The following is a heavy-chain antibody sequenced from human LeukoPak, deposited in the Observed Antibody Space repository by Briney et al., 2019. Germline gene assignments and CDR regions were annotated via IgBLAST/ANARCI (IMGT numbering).Heavy chain of an antibody. CDR3: ARDYFHGHCAGLSCFLLDY. CDR1: GYMFNRYG. D-gene: IGHD2-8*02. V-gene: IGHV1-18*01. J-gene: IGHJ4*02. CDR2: ISGYNGDT. Sequence: ASVTVSCKASGYMFNRYGISWVRQGPEQGLEWMGWISGYNGDTKYAEKLQGRVTMTTDTSTSTAYMELGSLNSDGTAVYFCARDYFHGHCAGLSCFLLDYWGQGTLVTVPS.